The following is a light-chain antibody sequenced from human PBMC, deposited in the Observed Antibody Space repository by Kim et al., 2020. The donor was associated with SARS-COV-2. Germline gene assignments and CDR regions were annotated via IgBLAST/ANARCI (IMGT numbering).Light chain of an antibody. CDR3: QVWDSSSDHVV. CDR2: YDS. Sequence: APGKTARITCGGNYIGSKSVHWYQQKPGQAPVLVIYYDSDRPSGIPERFSGSNAGNTATLTISWVEAGDEAAYYCQVWDSSSDHVVFGGGTQLTVL. J-gene: IGLJ2*01. V-gene: IGLV3-21*04. CDR1: YIGSKS.